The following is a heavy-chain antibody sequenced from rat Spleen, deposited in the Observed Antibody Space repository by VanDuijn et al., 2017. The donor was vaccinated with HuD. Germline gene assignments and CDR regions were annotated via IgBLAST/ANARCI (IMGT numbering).Heavy chain of an antibody. J-gene: IGHJ1*01. CDR2: ISYSGSS. CDR1: DYSITNNY. Sequence: EVQLQESGPGLVKPSQSLSLTCSVTDYSITNNYWDWIRKFPGNEMEWIGHISYSGSSNYHPSLKSRISFSRDTSRNQFFLQLNSVTTEDTATYYCASITSYWYFDLWGPGTMVTVSS. V-gene: IGHV3-1*01. CDR3: ASITSYWYFDL. D-gene: IGHD1-10*01.